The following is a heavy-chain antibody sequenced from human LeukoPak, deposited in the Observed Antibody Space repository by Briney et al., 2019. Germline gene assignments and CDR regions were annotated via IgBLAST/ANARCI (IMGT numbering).Heavy chain of an antibody. J-gene: IGHJ5*02. Sequence: SGPTLVNPTQTLTLTFTLSGFSLSTSGVGVGWIRQPPGKALEWLALIYWDGDKRYSPSLESSLTITKDTSKNQVVLTMTNMDPVDTATYYCAHRRRSSGSGNWFDHWGQGTLVTVSS. V-gene: IGHV2-5*02. CDR1: GFSLSTSGVG. CDR3: AHRRRSSGSGNWFDH. CDR2: IYWDGDK. D-gene: IGHD3-10*01.